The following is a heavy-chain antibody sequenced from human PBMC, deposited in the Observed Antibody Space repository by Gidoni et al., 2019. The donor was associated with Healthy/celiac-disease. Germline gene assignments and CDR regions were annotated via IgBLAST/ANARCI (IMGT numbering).Heavy chain of an antibody. CDR3: ARSGGVSDYYYGMDV. V-gene: IGHV3-64*02. Sequence: EVQLVESGEGLVQPGGSLRLSCAASGFTFSSYAMHWVRQAPGKGLEYVSAISSNGGSTYYADSVKGRFTISRDNSKNTLYLQMGSLRAEDMAVYYCARSGGVSDYYYGMDVWGQGTTVTVSS. CDR1: GFTFSSYA. J-gene: IGHJ6*02. D-gene: IGHD3-10*01. CDR2: ISSNGGST.